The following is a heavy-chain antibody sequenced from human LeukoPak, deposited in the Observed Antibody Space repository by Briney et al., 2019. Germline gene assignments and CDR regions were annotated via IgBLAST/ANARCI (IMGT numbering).Heavy chain of an antibody. CDR3: VSAAGAFDN. CDR1: GLTFSAYG. V-gene: IGHV3-33*03. Sequence: GGSLRLSCAASGLTFSAYGMHWVRQAPGKGLEWVAVIWSDGTHRYYAESVRGRFTISRDNSKNTLYLQMDTLIIEDTAVYYCVSAAGAFDNWGQGTMITVSS. CDR2: IWSDGTHR. D-gene: IGHD6-13*01. J-gene: IGHJ3*02.